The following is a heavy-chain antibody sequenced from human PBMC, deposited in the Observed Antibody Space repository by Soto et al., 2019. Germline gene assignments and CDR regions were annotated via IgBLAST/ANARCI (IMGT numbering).Heavy chain of an antibody. CDR3: ARGPDSSNGYYGPFED. V-gene: IGHV4-4*02. D-gene: IGHD3-9*01. Sequence: SETLSLTCAVSGGSISSSNWWSWVRQPPGKGLEWIGEIYHSGSTNYNPSLKSRVTISVDKSKNQFSLKTEDTAVYYCARGPDSSNGYYGPFEDWGQGTLGTVSS. CDR2: IYHSGST. J-gene: IGHJ4*02. CDR1: GGSISSSNW.